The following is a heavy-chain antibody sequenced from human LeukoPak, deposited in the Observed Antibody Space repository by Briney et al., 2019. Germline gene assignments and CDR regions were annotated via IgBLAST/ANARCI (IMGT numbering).Heavy chain of an antibody. CDR3: ATIAAAGQIDF. CDR2: IKSKTDGGTT. CDR1: GFTSSNAW. V-gene: IGHV3-15*01. Sequence: GGSLRLSCAASGFTSSNAWMSWVRQAPGKGLEWVGRIKSKTDGGTTDYAAPVKGRFTISRDDSKNTPYLQMNSLKTEDTAVYYCATIAAAGQIDFWGQGTLVTVSS. D-gene: IGHD6-13*01. J-gene: IGHJ4*02.